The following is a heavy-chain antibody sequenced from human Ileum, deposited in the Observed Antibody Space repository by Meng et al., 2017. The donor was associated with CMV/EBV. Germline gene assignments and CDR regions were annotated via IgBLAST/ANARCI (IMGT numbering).Heavy chain of an antibody. J-gene: IGHJ6*02. CDR2: VIPVFGTP. CDR3: AKKHFDDDTDYHRNLWDYGVDV. V-gene: IGHV1-69*05. D-gene: IGHD1-14*01. Sequence: ISWVRQAPGQGLEWMGGVIPVFGTPNYAQKFRGRVSITTDESTSTVYMGLSSLKSEDTAVYYCAKKHFDDDTDYHRNLWDYGVDVWGQGTTVTVSS.